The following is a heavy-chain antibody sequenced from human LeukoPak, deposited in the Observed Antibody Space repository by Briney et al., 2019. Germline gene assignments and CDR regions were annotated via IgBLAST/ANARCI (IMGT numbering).Heavy chain of an antibody. CDR2: ISYSGST. CDR3: ARYWGPYDNSGAYFDY. J-gene: IGHJ4*02. CDR1: GVSISSSRSY. Sequence: SETLSLTCSVSGVSISSSRSYWAWIRQPPGKGLEWIATISYSGSTYYNPSLKSRVTISVDTSKNQFSLKLSSVTAADTAMYYCARYWGPYDNSGAYFDYWGQGTLVTVSS. V-gene: IGHV4-39*01. D-gene: IGHD3-22*01.